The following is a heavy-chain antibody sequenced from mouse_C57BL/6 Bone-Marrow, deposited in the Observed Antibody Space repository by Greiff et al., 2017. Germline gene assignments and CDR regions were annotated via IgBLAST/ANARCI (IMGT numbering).Heavy chain of an antibody. V-gene: IGHV1-18*01. CDR2: INPNNGGT. CDR3: ARRDSSGYVAWCAY. J-gene: IGHJ3*01. Sequence: VQLKESGPELVKPGASVKIPCKASGYTFTDYNMDWVKQSHGKSLEWIGDINPNNGGTIYNQKFKGKATLTVDKSSSTAYMELRSLTSEDTAVYYCARRDSSGYVAWCAYWGQGTLVTVSA. D-gene: IGHD3-2*02. CDR1: GYTFTDYN.